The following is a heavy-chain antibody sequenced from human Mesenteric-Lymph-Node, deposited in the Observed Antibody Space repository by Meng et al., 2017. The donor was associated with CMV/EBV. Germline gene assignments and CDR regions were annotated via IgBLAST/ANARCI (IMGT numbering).Heavy chain of an antibody. Sequence: TFSNAWMSWVRQAPGKGLEWVGRIKSKTDGGTTDYAEPVKGRFTISRDDSKNTLYLQMNSLKTEDTAVYYCTTRVEMATTRRYYFDYWGQGTLVTVSS. CDR3: TTRVEMATTRRYYFDY. V-gene: IGHV3-15*01. CDR1: TFSNAW. CDR2: IKSKTDGGTT. D-gene: IGHD5-24*01. J-gene: IGHJ4*02.